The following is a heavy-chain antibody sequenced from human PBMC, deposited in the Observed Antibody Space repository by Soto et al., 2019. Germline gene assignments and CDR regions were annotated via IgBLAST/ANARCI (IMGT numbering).Heavy chain of an antibody. CDR3: ARRSGSYSYYFDY. D-gene: IGHD3-10*01. CDR2: IYYSGST. J-gene: IGHJ4*02. Sequence: QVQLQESGPGLVKPSETLSLTCTVSGGSISSSYWSWIRQPPGKGLEWIGYIYYSGSTNYNPSLKSRVTISVDTSKNQFSLKLSSVTAADTAVYYCARRSGSYSYYFDYWGQGTLVTVSS. CDR1: GGSISSSY. V-gene: IGHV4-59*01.